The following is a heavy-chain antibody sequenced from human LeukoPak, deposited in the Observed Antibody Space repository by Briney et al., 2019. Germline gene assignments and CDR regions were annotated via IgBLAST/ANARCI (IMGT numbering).Heavy chain of an antibody. J-gene: IGHJ1*01. CDR2: IKSDGKT. V-gene: IGHV3-74*01. Sequence: GGSLRLSCAASGFTFSSYWMHWVRQAPGKGLVWASRIKSDGKTNYADSVKGRFTISRDNAKNTVSLQMNSLRAEDTGVYYCARAPSEIGGYYPEYFRHWGQGTLVTVSS. D-gene: IGHD3-22*01. CDR1: GFTFSSYW. CDR3: ARAPSEIGGYYPEYFRH.